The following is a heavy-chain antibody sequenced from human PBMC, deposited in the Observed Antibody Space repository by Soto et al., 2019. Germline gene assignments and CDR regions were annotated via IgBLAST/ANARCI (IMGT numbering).Heavy chain of an antibody. V-gene: IGHV1-18*01. CDR2: ISAYNGNT. CDR1: GYTFTSYG. CDR3: ARAGIAAAGNDN. D-gene: IGHD6-13*01. Sequence: GASVKVSCKDSGYTFTSYGFSWVRQAPGQGLEWMGWISAYNGNTNYAQKLQGRVTMTTYTSTSTADMELRSLGSDDTAVYYCARAGIAAAGNDNWGQGTLVTVSS. J-gene: IGHJ4*02.